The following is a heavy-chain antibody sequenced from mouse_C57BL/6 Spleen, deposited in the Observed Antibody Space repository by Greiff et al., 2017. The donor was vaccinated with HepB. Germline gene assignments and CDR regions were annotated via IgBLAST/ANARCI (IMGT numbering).Heavy chain of an antibody. Sequence: VQRVESGPELVKPGASVKISCKASGYTFTDYYINWVKQRPGQGLEWIGWIFPGSGSTYYNEKFKGKATLTVDKSSSTAYMLLSSLTSEDSAVYFCAKYSNYVGFAYWGQGTLVTVSA. D-gene: IGHD2-5*01. CDR1: GYTFTDYY. V-gene: IGHV1-75*01. CDR2: IFPGSGST. J-gene: IGHJ3*01. CDR3: AKYSNYVGFAY.